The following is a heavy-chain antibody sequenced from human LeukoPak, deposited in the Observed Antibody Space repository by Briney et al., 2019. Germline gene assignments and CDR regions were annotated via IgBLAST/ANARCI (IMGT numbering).Heavy chain of an antibody. CDR3: ARVPLNWGPFDY. V-gene: IGHV1-24*01. CDR1: GYTLTELS. D-gene: IGHD7-27*01. CDR2: FDPEDGET. Sequence: ASVKVSCKVSGYTLTELSMHWVRQAPGKGLEWMGGFDPEDGETIYAQKFQGRVTMTEDTSTDTAYMELSSLRSEDTAVYYCARVPLNWGPFDYWGQGTLVTVSS. J-gene: IGHJ4*02.